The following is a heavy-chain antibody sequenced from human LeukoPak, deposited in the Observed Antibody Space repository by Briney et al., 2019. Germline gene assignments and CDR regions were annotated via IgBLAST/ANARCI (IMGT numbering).Heavy chain of an antibody. V-gene: IGHV1-24*01. D-gene: IGHD1-1*01. CDR2: FDPEDGET. CDR3: ATEGNGWAEYYYGMDV. Sequence: ASVKVSCKVSGYTLTELSMHWVRQAPGKGLEWMGGFDPEDGETIYAQKFQGRVTITEDTSTDTAYMELSSLRSEDTAVYYCATEGNGWAEYYYGMDVWGQGTTVTVSS. CDR1: GYTLTELS. J-gene: IGHJ6*02.